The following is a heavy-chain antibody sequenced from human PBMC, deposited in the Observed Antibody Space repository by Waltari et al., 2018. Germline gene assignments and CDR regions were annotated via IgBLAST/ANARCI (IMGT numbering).Heavy chain of an antibody. CDR1: GFTVSNNY. CDR3: ARDSHHPSQQLGFDP. Sequence: VHLVESGGGLVQPGGSLRLSCAASGFTVSNNYMNWVRQAPGKGPECVSGIYSGGNTYYADSVRGRFTISRDNSKNTLYLQMNSLRAEDTAVYYCARDSHHPSQQLGFDPWGQGTLVTVSS. CDR2: IYSGGNT. J-gene: IGHJ5*02. V-gene: IGHV3-66*01. D-gene: IGHD3-10*01.